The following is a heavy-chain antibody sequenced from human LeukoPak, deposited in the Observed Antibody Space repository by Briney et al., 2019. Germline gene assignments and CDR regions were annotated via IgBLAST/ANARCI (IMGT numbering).Heavy chain of an antibody. CDR2: IYYSGST. D-gene: IGHD6-19*01. Sequence: KPSETLSLTCTVSGGSISSYYWSWIRQPPGKGLEWIGYIYYSGSTNYNPSLKSRVTISVDTSKNQFSLKLSSVTAADTAVYYCARHSRVPSESVWRVYYYYYYGMDVWGQGTTVTVSS. V-gene: IGHV4-59*08. CDR1: GGSISSYY. J-gene: IGHJ6*02. CDR3: ARHSRVPSESVWRVYYYYYYGMDV.